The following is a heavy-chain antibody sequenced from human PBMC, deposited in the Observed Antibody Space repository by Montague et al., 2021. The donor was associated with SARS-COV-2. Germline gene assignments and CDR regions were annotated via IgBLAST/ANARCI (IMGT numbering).Heavy chain of an antibody. CDR3: ARGNARITIFGVAARWFDP. J-gene: IGHJ5*02. V-gene: IGHV4-34*01. CDR1: GGSFSDDY. CDR2: VYHSGST. D-gene: IGHD3-3*01. Sequence: SETLSLTCAVSGGSFSDDYWSWIRQSPGKGLEWIGEVYHSGSTTYNPSVKSRVTISVDTSKNQFSLKLSSVTAADTAVYYCARGNARITIFGVAARWFDPWGQGTLVTVSS.